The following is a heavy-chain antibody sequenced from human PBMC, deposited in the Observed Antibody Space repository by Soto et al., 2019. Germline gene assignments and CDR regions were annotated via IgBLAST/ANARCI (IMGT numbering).Heavy chain of an antibody. V-gene: IGHV3-23*01. CDR3: AKGKSTGDIDWFDP. D-gene: IGHD3-10*01. CDR2: LIGGHYGT. CDR1: GFTLQNYA. J-gene: IGHJ5*02. Sequence: QSXGSLRLSCTASGFTLQNYAMAWVRQAPGKGLEWVSTLIGGHYGTAYSYSVKGRFTVSRDNSKNCLYLQMNSLGVEDTAMYFCAKGKSTGDIDWFDPWGQGSLVTVSS.